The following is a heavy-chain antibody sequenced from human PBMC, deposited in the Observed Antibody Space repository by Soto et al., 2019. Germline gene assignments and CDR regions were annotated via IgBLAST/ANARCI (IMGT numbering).Heavy chain of an antibody. V-gene: IGHV3-23*01. Sequence: EMQLLVSGGGLAQPGGSLRLSCAASGFGFSSYAMSWVRQAPGKGLEWVSGITPGGGTTNYADSVKGRFTISRDNSNNTLYLETNSLRVEDTAIYYCAKDRGGEFTSSRYFDYWGQGTRVTVAS. J-gene: IGHJ4*02. CDR3: AKDRGGEFTSSRYFDY. D-gene: IGHD3-16*01. CDR2: ITPGGGTT. CDR1: GFGFSSYA.